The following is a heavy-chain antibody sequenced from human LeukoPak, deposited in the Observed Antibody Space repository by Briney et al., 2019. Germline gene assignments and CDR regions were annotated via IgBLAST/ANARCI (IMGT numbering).Heavy chain of an antibody. CDR1: GYTFTSYD. V-gene: IGHV1-8*01. CDR3: ARVSIYYGSGDYYYGMDV. J-gene: IGHJ6*02. Sequence: VTVXCKASGYTFTSYDINWVRQAPGQGLEWMGWMNPNSGNTGYAQKFQGRVTMTRNTSISTAYMELSSLRSEDTAVYYCARVSIYYGSGDYYYGMDVWGQGTTVTVSS. CDR2: MNPNSGNT. D-gene: IGHD3-10*01.